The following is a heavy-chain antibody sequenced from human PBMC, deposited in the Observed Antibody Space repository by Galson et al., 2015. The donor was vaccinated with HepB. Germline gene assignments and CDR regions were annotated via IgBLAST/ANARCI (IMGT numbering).Heavy chain of an antibody. J-gene: IGHJ4*02. CDR3: AREPSLTVAVDY. Sequence: LRLSCAASGFTFSSYSMNWVRQAPGKGLEWVSYISGSGGTIYYADSVKGRFTISRDNAKNSLYLQMNSLRAEDTAVYYCAREPSLTVAVDYWGQGTLVTVSS. CDR1: GFTFSSYS. CDR2: ISGSGGTI. D-gene: IGHD6-19*01. V-gene: IGHV3-48*04.